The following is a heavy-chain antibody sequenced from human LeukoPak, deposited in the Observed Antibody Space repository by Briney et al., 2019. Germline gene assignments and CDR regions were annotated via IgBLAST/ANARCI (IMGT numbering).Heavy chain of an antibody. D-gene: IGHD3-3*01. CDR2: IYTSGST. CDR1: GGSISSGSYY. Sequence: SETLSLTCTVSGGSISSGSYYWSWIRQPAGKGLEWIGRIYTSGSTNYNPSLKSRVTISVDRYKNQFSLKLSSVTAADTAVYYCARGAHDEKYYYYGMDVWGQGTTVTVSS. CDR3: ARGAHDEKYYYYGMDV. V-gene: IGHV4-61*02. J-gene: IGHJ6*02.